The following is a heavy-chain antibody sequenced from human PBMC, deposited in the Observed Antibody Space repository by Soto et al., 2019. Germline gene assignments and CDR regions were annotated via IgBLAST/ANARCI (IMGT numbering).Heavy chain of an antibody. V-gene: IGHV1-69*13. CDR3: ARGAPPGYCSGGSCYSDFDY. J-gene: IGHJ4*02. CDR1: GGTLSSYA. CDR2: IIPIFGTA. D-gene: IGHD2-15*01. Sequence: SVKVSCKASGGTLSSYAISWVRQAPGQGLEWMGGIIPIFGTANYAQKFQGRVTITADESTSTAYMELSSLRSEDTAVYYCARGAPPGYCSGGSCYSDFDYWGQGTLVTVSS.